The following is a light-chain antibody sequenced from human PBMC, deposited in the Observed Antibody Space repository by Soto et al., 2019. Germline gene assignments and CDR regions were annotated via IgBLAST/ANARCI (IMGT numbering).Light chain of an antibody. J-gene: IGKJ4*01. CDR1: QSISSY. Sequence: DIQMTQSPSSLSASVGDRVTITCRASQSISSYLNWYQQKPGKAPKLLIYAASSLQSGVPSRFSGSGSGTDFTLTISSLQPEDFATYYCQQSYSTPPLTFGGGTRWRSN. CDR3: QQSYSTPPLT. V-gene: IGKV1-39*01. CDR2: AAS.